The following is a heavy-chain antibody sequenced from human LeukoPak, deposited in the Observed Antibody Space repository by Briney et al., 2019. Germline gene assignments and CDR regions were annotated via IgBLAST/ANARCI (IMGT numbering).Heavy chain of an antibody. Sequence: GGSLRLSCAASGFTVSSNYMSWVRQAPGKGLEWVSVIYSGGSTYYADSVKGRFTISRDNSKNTLYLQMNSLRAEDTAVYYCARSRDGYNFQHWGQGTLVTVSS. D-gene: IGHD5-24*01. J-gene: IGHJ1*01. CDR3: ARSRDGYNFQH. CDR2: IYSGGST. CDR1: GFTVSSNY. V-gene: IGHV3-53*01.